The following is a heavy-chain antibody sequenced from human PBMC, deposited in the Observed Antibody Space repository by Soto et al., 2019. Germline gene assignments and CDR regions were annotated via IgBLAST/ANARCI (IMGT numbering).Heavy chain of an antibody. CDR2: ISAYNGNT. V-gene: IGHV1-18*01. CDR3: ASSRWFGELTLDF. CDR1: GYTFTTYA. J-gene: IGHJ4*02. D-gene: IGHD3-10*01. Sequence: ASVKVSCKASGYTFTTYAISWVRQAPGQGLEWMGWISAYNGNTTYAQKVQGRVTMTTDTSTSTAYMDLRSLSSDDTAVYYCASSRWFGELTLDFWGQGTLVTVSS.